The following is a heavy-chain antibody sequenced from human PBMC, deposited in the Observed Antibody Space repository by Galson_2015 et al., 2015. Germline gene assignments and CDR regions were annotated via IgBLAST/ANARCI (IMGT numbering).Heavy chain of an antibody. V-gene: IGHV1-18*01. Sequence: SVKVSCKASGYTFTSYGISWVRQAPGQGLEWMGWISAYNGNTNYAQKLQGRVTMTTDTSTSTAYMELRSLRSDDTAVYYCASFTIFGVVPRANYYTDVWGKGTTVTVSS. CDR2: ISAYNGNT. J-gene: IGHJ6*03. D-gene: IGHD3-3*01. CDR3: ASFTIFGVVPRANYYTDV. CDR1: GYTFTSYG.